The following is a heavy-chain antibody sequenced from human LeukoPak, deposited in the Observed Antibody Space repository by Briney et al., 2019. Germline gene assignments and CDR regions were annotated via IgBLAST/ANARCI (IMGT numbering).Heavy chain of an antibody. J-gene: IGHJ5*02. CDR1: GFPFNNAW. Sequence: PGGSLRLSCAASGFPFNNAWMTWVHQAPGKGLEWVGRIKRNSDGGPTDYAAPVKGRFAISRDDSINTLYLQMDSLKSEDTAVYYCSWAGTTWFDRWGQGTLVTVSS. CDR3: SWAGTTWFDR. D-gene: IGHD1-1*01. CDR2: IKRNSDGGPT. V-gene: IGHV3-15*01.